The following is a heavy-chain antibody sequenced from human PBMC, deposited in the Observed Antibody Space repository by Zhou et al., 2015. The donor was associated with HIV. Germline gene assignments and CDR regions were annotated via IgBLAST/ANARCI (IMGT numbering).Heavy chain of an antibody. D-gene: IGHD2-21*02. CDR3: ARGKLVVTAIDVAYDY. J-gene: IGHJ4*02. V-gene: IGHV1-69*13. CDR1: GGTFSSSA. CDR2: IIPMFATA. Sequence: QVQLVQSGAEVKKPGASVKVSCKASGGTFSSSAINWVRQAPGQGLEWMGGIIPMFATANYAQDFQGRVTITADDSTSTVYMELSSLRSEDTAVYYCARGKLVVTAIDVAYDYWGQGTLVTVSS.